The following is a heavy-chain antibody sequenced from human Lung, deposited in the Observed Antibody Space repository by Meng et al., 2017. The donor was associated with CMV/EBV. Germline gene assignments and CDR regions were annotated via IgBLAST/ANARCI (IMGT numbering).Heavy chain of an antibody. CDR3: ARDRVPEPPLEWPQLWGENC. CDR2: ISSSSGYI. V-gene: IGHV3-21*01. D-gene: IGHD3-3*01. Sequence: GGSXRLXCAASGFTFSRYTMNWVRQAPGKGPEWVSSISSSSGYIYYADSVKGRFTISRDNAKNSLFLQRRSLRAEDTAVYYCARDRVPEPPLEWPQLWGENCWXQGAXVNGSS. CDR1: GFTFSRYT. J-gene: IGHJ4*02.